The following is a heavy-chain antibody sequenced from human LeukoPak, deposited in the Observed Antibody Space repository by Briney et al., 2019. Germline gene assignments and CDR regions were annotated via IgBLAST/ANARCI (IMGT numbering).Heavy chain of an antibody. CDR3: ARGSPGNYDFWSGYYTGWFDP. Sequence: ASVKVSCKASGYTFTSYGISWVRQAPGQGLEWMGWISAYNGNTNYAQKLQGRVTMTTDTSTSTAYMELRSLRSEDTAVYYCARGSPGNYDFWSGYYTGWFDPWGQGTLVTVSS. J-gene: IGHJ5*02. D-gene: IGHD3-3*01. CDR1: GYTFTSYG. CDR2: ISAYNGNT. V-gene: IGHV1-18*01.